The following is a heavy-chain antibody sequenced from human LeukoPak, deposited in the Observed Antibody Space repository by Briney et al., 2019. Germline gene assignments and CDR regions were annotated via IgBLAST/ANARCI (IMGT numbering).Heavy chain of an antibody. D-gene: IGHD3-22*01. CDR3: VRLRRNSDRSGYYYYYDY. J-gene: IGHJ4*02. CDR2: ISVRSNYR. CDR1: GYTFSDFS. V-gene: IGHV3-21*01. Sequence: GGSLTLSCAASGYTFSDFSVNWVRQAPGKGLEWVSSISVRSNYRYYADSVRGRFTISRDDARDSLFLQMNSLRAEDTAVYFCVRLRRNSDRSGYYYYYDYWGQGTMVTVSS.